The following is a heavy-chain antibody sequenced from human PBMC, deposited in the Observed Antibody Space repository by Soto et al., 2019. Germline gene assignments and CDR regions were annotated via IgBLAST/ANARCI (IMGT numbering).Heavy chain of an antibody. D-gene: IGHD3-16*01. CDR1: GFSLSHPRMS. J-gene: IGHJ4*02. Sequence: QVTLKESGPVLVKPTETLTLTCTVSGFSLSHPRMSVGWIRQPPGKALEWLAHISSSDAKSYNTSLRNRLTISRDPAKSQVALTLTNMDPVDTATYYCARMLGYAYDYWGQGTLVTVSS. CDR2: ISSSDAK. V-gene: IGHV2-26*01. CDR3: ARMLGYAYDY.